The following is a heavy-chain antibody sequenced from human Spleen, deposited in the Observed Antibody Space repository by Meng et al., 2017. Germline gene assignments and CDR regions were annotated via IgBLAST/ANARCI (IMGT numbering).Heavy chain of an antibody. D-gene: IGHD6-19*01. Sequence: GESLKISCAASGFTFSSYAMHWVRQAPGKGLEWVSVISSDGRNKYYADAVKGRFSISRDNSKNTLYLQMDSLRTEDTAVYYCARKMDTSGWYIDYWGQGTLVTVSS. CDR2: ISSDGRNK. V-gene: IGHV3-30*04. J-gene: IGHJ4*02. CDR3: ARKMDTSGWYIDY. CDR1: GFTFSSYA.